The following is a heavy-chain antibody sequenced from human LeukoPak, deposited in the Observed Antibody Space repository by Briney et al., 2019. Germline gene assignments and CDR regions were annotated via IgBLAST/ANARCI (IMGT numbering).Heavy chain of an antibody. CDR2: IYSGGST. Sequence: GGSLRLSCAASGFTVSTNYMIWVRQAPGKGLAWVSLIYSGGSTYYADSVKGRFTISRDNSKNTLYLQMNSLRAEDTAVYYCARDYRDGSGSYDYWGQGTLVTVSS. CDR3: ARDYRDGSGSYDY. V-gene: IGHV3-66*01. J-gene: IGHJ4*02. CDR1: GFTVSTNY. D-gene: IGHD3-10*01.